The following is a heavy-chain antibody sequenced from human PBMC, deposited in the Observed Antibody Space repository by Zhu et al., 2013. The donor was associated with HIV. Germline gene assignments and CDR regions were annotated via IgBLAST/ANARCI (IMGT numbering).Heavy chain of an antibody. CDR1: GFIFTSVG. CDR3: TRDQQRLTLDY. J-gene: IGHJ4*02. D-gene: IGHD6-25*01. V-gene: IGHV1-18*01. Sequence: QLMQSGGEVKKPGASVKVSCQTSGFIFTSVGYSWFRQAPGQGLEWMGWINPYNGYKVYAQNFEGRVTMATDTSSNTVHMELRSLRPDDTAIYYCTRDQQRLTLDYWGQGTLVSVPQ. CDR2: INPYNGYK.